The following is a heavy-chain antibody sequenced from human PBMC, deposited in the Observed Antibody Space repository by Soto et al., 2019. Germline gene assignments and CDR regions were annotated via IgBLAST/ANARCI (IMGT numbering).Heavy chain of an antibody. Sequence: PGGSLRLSCAASGFTFSSYAMHWVRQAPGKGLEWVAVISYDGSNKYYADSVKGRFTISRDNSKNTLYLQMNSLRAEDTAVYYCARAAALLEFEPFDYWGQGTLVTVSS. CDR1: GFTFSSYA. CDR2: ISYDGSNK. D-gene: IGHD3-3*01. V-gene: IGHV3-30-3*01. CDR3: ARAAALLEFEPFDY. J-gene: IGHJ4*02.